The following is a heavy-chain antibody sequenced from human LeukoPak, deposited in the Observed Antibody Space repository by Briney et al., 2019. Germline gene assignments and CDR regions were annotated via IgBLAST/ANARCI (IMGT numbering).Heavy chain of an antibody. CDR1: GYTFTGYY. CDR2: INPNSGGT. V-gene: IGHV1-2*02. D-gene: IGHD2-2*01. CDR3: ARDDCSSTSCYSLDY. Sequence: GASVKVSCKASGYTFTGYYMHWVRQAPGQGLEWMGWINPNSGGTNYAQKFQGRVTMTRDTSISTAYMELSRLRFDDTAVYYCARDDCSSTSCYSLDYWGQGTLVTVSS. J-gene: IGHJ4*02.